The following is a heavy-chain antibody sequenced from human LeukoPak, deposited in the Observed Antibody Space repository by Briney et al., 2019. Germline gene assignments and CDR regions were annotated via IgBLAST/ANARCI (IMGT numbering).Heavy chain of an antibody. Sequence: PSETLSLTCTVSGGSISNFYWSWIRQPAAKGLEWIGRINTSGSTNYNPSLKSQVTMSVDTSKSQFSLKLTSVTAADTAVYFCARTAVHSPYYGMDVWGQGTTVIVSS. V-gene: IGHV4-4*07. CDR1: GGSISNFY. J-gene: IGHJ6*02. CDR3: ARTAVHSPYYGMDV. D-gene: IGHD2-21*02. CDR2: INTSGST.